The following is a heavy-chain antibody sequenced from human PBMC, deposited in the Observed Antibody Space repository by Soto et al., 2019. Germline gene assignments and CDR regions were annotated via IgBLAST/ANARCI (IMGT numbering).Heavy chain of an antibody. Sequence: QVQLQESGPGLVKPSGTLSLTCAVSGDSVSSPYYWCWVRQPPGKGLAWIGEVFHTGTTSYNPSLRSRVTISMDKSNNLFSLDLSSVTAADTAVYYCARSAGWYAVHSWGPGTLVIVSS. CDR3: ARSAGWYAVHS. J-gene: IGHJ4*02. CDR2: VFHTGTT. D-gene: IGHD6-19*01. V-gene: IGHV4-4*02. CDR1: GDSVSSPYY.